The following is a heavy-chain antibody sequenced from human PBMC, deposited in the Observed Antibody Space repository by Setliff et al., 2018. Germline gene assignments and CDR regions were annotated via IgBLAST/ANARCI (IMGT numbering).Heavy chain of an antibody. J-gene: IGHJ6*03. V-gene: IGHV4-59*01. Sequence: PSETLSLTCTVSGGSISSYYWSWIRQPPGKGLEWIGYIHISGSTNYNPSLRSRVTISVDTSKNQFSLKLSSVTAADTAVYYCARAPPNRYSGSYEYFYMDVWGKGTTVTVSS. CDR3: ARAPPNRYSGSYEYFYMDV. CDR2: IHISGST. D-gene: IGHD1-26*01. CDR1: GGSISSYY.